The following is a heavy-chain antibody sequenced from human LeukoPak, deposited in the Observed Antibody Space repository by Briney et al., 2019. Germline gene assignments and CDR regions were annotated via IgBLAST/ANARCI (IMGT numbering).Heavy chain of an antibody. CDR3: AKDHFSSWTAGSSWPNNFDY. V-gene: IGHV3-23*01. Sequence: PGGSLKLSCEASGFTFSSYAMGWVRQLPGKGLEWVSAISGGGGGTYYVDSMKGRFTISRDNSKNTLYLQMSSLRAGDTAVYYCAKDHFSSWTAGSSWPNNFDYWGQGTLVTVSS. J-gene: IGHJ4*02. CDR1: GFTFSSYA. D-gene: IGHD6-13*01. CDR2: ISGGGGGT.